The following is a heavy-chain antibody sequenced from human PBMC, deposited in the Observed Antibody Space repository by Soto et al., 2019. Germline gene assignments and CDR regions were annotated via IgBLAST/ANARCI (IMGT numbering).Heavy chain of an antibody. CDR1: GFTFSSYS. J-gene: IGHJ6*02. D-gene: IGHD3-9*01. CDR2: ISSSSSTT. Sequence: GGSLRLSCAASGFTFSSYSMNWVRQAPGKGLEWVSYISSSSSTTYYADSVKGRFTISRDNAKNSLYLQMNSLRDEDTAVYYCARGVSRYFTNYYYGMDVWGQGTTVTVSS. V-gene: IGHV3-48*02. CDR3: ARGVSRYFTNYYYGMDV.